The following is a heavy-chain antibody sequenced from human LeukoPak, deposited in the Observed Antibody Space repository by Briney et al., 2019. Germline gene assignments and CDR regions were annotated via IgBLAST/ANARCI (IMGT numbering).Heavy chain of an antibody. J-gene: IGHJ4*02. V-gene: IGHV1-46*01. CDR2: INPSGGST. Sequence: ASVKVSCKASGYAFTSYYMHWVRQAPGQGLEWMGIINPSGGSTSYAQKFQGRVTMTRDTSTSTVYMELSSLRSEDTAVYYCARGRAYCSSTSCPRDCWGQGTLVTVSS. D-gene: IGHD2-2*01. CDR1: GYAFTSYY. CDR3: ARGRAYCSSTSCPRDC.